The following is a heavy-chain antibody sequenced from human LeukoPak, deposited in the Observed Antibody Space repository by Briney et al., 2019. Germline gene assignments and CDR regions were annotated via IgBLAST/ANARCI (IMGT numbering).Heavy chain of an antibody. D-gene: IGHD2-21*01. Sequence: PGGSLRLSCAVSGFTVSSNYMSWVRQAPGKGLEWVSVIYSCGSTYYADSVKGRFTISRDNSKNTLYLQMNSLRAENTAVYYCASARASLAYCGGDVDAFDIWGQGTMVTVSS. V-gene: IGHV3-66*03. J-gene: IGHJ3*02. CDR2: IYSCGST. CDR3: ASARASLAYCGGDVDAFDI. CDR1: GFTVSSNY.